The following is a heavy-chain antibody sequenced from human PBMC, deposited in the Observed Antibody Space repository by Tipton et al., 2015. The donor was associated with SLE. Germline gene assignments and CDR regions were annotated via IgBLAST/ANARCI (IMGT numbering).Heavy chain of an antibody. V-gene: IGHV3-30*04. CDR1: GFTFSSYA. J-gene: IGHJ6*02. D-gene: IGHD6-13*01. Sequence: SLRLSCAASGFTFSSYAMHWVRQAPGKGLEWVAVISYDGSNKYYADSVKGRFTISRDNSKNYLYLQMNSLRSEDTALYYCAKDLGQATAVSYFFAMDVWGQGTTVTVSS. CDR3: AKDLGQATAVSYFFAMDV. CDR2: ISYDGSNK.